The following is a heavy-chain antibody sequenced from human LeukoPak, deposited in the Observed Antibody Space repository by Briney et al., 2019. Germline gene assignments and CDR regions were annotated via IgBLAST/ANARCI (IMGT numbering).Heavy chain of an antibody. J-gene: IGHJ4*02. Sequence: SETLSLTCTVSGDTLSGSRYYWGWVRQSRGGGLEWIGSIFYDGTAYFNPSLKSRVAISVDTSKNQFSLKLSSVTAADTAVYYCASVFRPPYCSSTSCSDYWGQGTLVTVSS. D-gene: IGHD2-2*01. CDR3: ASVFRPPYCSSTSCSDY. V-gene: IGHV4-39*01. CDR1: GDTLSGSRYY. CDR2: IFYDGTA.